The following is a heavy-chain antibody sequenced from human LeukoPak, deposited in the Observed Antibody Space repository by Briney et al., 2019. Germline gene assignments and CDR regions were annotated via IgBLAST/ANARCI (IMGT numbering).Heavy chain of an antibody. CDR3: AKEVYYGDYVSPIDY. V-gene: IGHV3-23*01. CDR1: GFTFSSYA. CDR2: ISGSGGST. D-gene: IGHD4-17*01. J-gene: IGHJ4*02. Sequence: GGSLRLSCAASGFTFSSYAMSWVRQAPGKGREWVSAISGSGGSTYYADSVKGRFTIYRDNSKNTVYLQMNSLRAEDTAVYYCAKEVYYGDYVSPIDYWGQGTLVTVSS.